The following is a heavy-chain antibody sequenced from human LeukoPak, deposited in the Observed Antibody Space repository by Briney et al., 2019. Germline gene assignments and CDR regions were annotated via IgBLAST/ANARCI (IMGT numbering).Heavy chain of an antibody. J-gene: IGHJ4*02. CDR2: ISWNSGSI. CDR1: GFTFSSYS. V-gene: IGHV3-9*01. D-gene: IGHD6-19*01. CDR3: AKAPYSSGWYPFDY. Sequence: GGSLRLSCAASGFTFSSYSMNWVRQAPGKGLEWVSGISWNSGSIGYADFVKGRFTISRDNAKNSLYLQMNSLRAEDTALYYCAKAPYSSGWYPFDYWGQGTLVTVSS.